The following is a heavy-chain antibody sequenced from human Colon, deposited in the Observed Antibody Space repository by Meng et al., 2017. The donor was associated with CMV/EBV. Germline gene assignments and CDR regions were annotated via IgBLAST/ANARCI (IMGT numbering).Heavy chain of an antibody. CDR3: AIHPFYFESSGPGSY. CDR1: GYSLNIYG. Sequence: SGYSLNIYGISWVRQAPGQGLKWMGGISSYNGNINYAQEFRGRLTLTTETSTNTAYMDLRSLGSDDTAIYYCAIHPFYFESSGPGSYWGQGTLVTVSS. D-gene: IGHD3-22*01. J-gene: IGHJ4*02. V-gene: IGHV1-18*01. CDR2: ISSYNGNI.